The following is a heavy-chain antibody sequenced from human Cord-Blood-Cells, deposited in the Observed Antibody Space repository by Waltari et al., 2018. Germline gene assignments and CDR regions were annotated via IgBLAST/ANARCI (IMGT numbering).Heavy chain of an antibody. CDR1: GYTFTSYD. CDR3: ARGPPWGGSDY. Sequence: QVQLVQSGAEVKKPGASVKVSCKASGYTFTSYDITWVRQATGQGLEWMGGMNTNRGNTGYAQKFQGRVTMTRNTSRSTAYMGLSSLRSEDTAVYYCARGPPWGGSDYWGQGTLVTVSS. CDR2: MNTNRGNT. V-gene: IGHV1-8*01. D-gene: IGHD3-16*01. J-gene: IGHJ4*02.